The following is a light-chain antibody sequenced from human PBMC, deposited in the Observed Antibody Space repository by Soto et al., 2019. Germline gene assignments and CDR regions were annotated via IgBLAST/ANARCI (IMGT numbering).Light chain of an antibody. CDR2: DVS. V-gene: IGLV2-14*01. CDR3: SSYTSSSTFHV. Sequence: QSVLTQPASVSGSPGQSITISCTGTSSDVGGYNYVSWYQQHPGKAPKLMIYDVSNRPSGVSNRFSGSKSGNTASLTISGLQAEDDSDYYCSSYTSSSTFHVFGTVTKVTDL. CDR1: SSDVGGYNY. J-gene: IGLJ1*01.